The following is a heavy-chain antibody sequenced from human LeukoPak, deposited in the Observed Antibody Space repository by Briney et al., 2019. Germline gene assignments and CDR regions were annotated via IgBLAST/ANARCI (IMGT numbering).Heavy chain of an antibody. D-gene: IGHD3-10*01. CDR1: GGSISSYY. Sequence: SETLSLTCTVSGGSISSYYWSWIRQPPGKGLEWIGYIYYSGSTNYNPSLKSRITMSVDTSKNQFSLKVSSVTAADTAVYYCAKLEGPYHFDRWGQGTLVTVSS. V-gene: IGHV4-59*01. CDR2: IYYSGST. CDR3: AKLEGPYHFDR. J-gene: IGHJ4*02.